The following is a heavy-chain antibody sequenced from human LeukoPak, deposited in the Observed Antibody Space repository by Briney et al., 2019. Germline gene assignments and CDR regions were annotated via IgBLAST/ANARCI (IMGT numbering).Heavy chain of an antibody. D-gene: IGHD3-10*01. CDR2: TNPNSGNT. CDR3: ARVRGFPRRFDP. CDR1: GYTFTSYD. J-gene: IGHJ5*02. Sequence: ASVKVSCKASGYTFTSYDINWVRQATGQGLEWMGWTNPNSGNTGYAQKFQGRVTMTRNTSISTAYMELSSLRSEDTAVYYCARVRGFPRRFDPWGQGTLVTVSS. V-gene: IGHV1-8*01.